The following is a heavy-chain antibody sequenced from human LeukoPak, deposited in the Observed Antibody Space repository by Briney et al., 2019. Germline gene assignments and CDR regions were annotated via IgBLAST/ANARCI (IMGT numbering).Heavy chain of an antibody. CDR3: AKTFGVYYYDSSGHFDI. J-gene: IGHJ3*02. D-gene: IGHD3-22*01. CDR1: GFTFSSYG. Sequence: GGSLRLSCAASGFTFSSYGMHWVRQAPGKGLEWVAVIWYDGSNKYYADSVKGRFTISRDNSKNTLYLQMNSLRAEDTAVYYCAKTFGVYYYDSSGHFDIWGQGTMVTVSS. V-gene: IGHV3-33*08. CDR2: IWYDGSNK.